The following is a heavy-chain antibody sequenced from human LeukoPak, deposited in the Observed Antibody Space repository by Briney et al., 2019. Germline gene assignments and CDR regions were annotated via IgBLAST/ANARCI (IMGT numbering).Heavy chain of an antibody. J-gene: IGHJ4*02. V-gene: IGHV3-74*01. CDR2: ISSDARST. Sequence: GGSLRLSCAASGFTFSDYWMHWVRQDPEKGLVWVSRISSDARSTIYADSVKGRFTISRDNAKNSLYLQMNSLRAEDTALYYCAKGVNDYGDYENGDYFDYWGQGTLVTVSS. D-gene: IGHD4-17*01. CDR1: GFTFSDYW. CDR3: AKGVNDYGDYENGDYFDY.